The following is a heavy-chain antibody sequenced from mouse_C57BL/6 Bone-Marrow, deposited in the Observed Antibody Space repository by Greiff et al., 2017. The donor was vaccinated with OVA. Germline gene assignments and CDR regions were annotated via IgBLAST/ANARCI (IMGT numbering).Heavy chain of an antibody. V-gene: IGHV1-50*01. CDR3: ARDLRNYYGSSYIFDY. D-gene: IGHD1-1*01. J-gene: IGHJ2*01. CDR2: IDPSDSYT. Sequence: QVQLQQSGAELARPGASVKLSCKASGYTFTSYWMQWVKQRPGQGLEWIGEIDPSDSYTNYNQKFKGKATLTVDTSSSTAYMQLSSLTSEDSAVYYCARDLRNYYGSSYIFDYWGQGTTLTVSS. CDR1: GYTFTSYW.